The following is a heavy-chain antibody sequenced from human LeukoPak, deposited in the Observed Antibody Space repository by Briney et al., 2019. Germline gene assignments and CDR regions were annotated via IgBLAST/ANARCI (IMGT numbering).Heavy chain of an antibody. D-gene: IGHD5-12*01. Sequence: PGGSLRLSCTTSGFTFRSYEMSWVRQAPGKGLEWVSYISDVGTTYYADSVKCRFTISIDNAKNSLFLQMNCLSAKDTAVYFCARENSGYDGGFDYWGEGTLVTVSS. CDR1: GFTFRSYE. CDR2: ISDVGTT. V-gene: IGHV3-48*03. J-gene: IGHJ4*02. CDR3: ARENSGYDGGFDY.